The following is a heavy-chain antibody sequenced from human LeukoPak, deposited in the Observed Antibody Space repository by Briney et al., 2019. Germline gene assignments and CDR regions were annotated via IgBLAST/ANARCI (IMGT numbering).Heavy chain of an antibody. CDR3: AREHLRASYFDY. J-gene: IGHJ4*02. CDR2: IIPIFGTA. V-gene: IGHV1-69*05. CDR1: GGTFSSYA. D-gene: IGHD4-17*01. Sequence: SVKVSCKASGGTFSSYAISWVRQAPGQGLEWMGRIIPIFGTANYAQKFQGRVTITTDESTSTAYMELSSLRSEDTAVYYRAREHLRASYFDYWGQGTLVTVSS.